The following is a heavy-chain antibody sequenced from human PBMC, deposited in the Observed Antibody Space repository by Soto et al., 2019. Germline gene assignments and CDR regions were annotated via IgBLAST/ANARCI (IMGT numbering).Heavy chain of an antibody. J-gene: IGHJ4*02. CDR3: ARLLYDSRGYYHLDY. Sequence: PSETLSLTCAVSGYSISSGYYWGWIRQPPGKGLEWIGSIYHSGTTYDNPSLKSRVTISVDMSKNQFSLTLSSVTAADTAVYYCARLLYDSRGYYHLDYSSRGTLVPVSS. CDR1: GYSISSGYY. CDR2: IYHSGTT. V-gene: IGHV4-38-2*01. D-gene: IGHD3-22*01.